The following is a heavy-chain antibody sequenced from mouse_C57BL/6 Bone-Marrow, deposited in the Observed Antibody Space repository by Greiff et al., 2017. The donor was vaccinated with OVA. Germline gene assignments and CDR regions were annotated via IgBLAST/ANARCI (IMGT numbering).Heavy chain of an antibody. CDR3: ARGTIPYWYFDV. J-gene: IGHJ1*03. Sequence: QVQLQQSGAELVKPGASVKISCKASGYAFSSYWMNWVKQRPGKGLEWIGQIYPGDGDTNYNGKFKGKATLTADKSSSTAYMQLSSLTSEDSAVYFCARGTIPYWYFDVWGTGTTVTVSS. CDR2: IYPGDGDT. CDR1: GYAFSSYW. V-gene: IGHV1-80*01.